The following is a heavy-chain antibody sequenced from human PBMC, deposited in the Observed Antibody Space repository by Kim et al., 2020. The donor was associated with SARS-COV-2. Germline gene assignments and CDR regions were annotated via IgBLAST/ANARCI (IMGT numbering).Heavy chain of an antibody. V-gene: IGHV1-46*01. D-gene: IGHD1-26*01. CDR3: AIRIVGATVRDSGRWGYFDP. Sequence: ASVKVSCKASGYTFTSYYMHWVRQAPGQGLEWMGIINPSGGSTSYAQKFQGRVTMTRDTSTSTVYMELSSLRSEDTAVYYCAIRIVGATVRDSGRWGYFDPWGQGTLVTVSS. J-gene: IGHJ5*02. CDR1: GYTFTSYY. CDR2: INPSGGST.